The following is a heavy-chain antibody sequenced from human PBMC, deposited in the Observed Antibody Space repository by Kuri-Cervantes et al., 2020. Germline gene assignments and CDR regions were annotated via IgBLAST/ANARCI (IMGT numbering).Heavy chain of an antibody. CDR3: ARDSGPHITMVRGTPFDY. CDR1: GFTFSSYA. D-gene: IGHD3-10*01. V-gene: IGHV3-30-3*01. CDR2: ISYDGSNK. J-gene: IGHJ4*02. Sequence: LSLTCAASGFTFSSYAMHWVRQAPGKGLEWVAVISYDGSNKYYADSVKGRFTISRDNSKNTLYLQMNSLRAEDTAVYYCARDSGPHITMVRGTPFDYWGQGTLVTVSS.